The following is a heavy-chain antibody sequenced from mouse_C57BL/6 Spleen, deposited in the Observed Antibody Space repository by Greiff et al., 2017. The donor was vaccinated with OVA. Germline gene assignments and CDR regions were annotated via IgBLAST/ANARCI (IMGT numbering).Heavy chain of an antibody. CDR2: INPSNGGT. CDR1: GYTFTSYG. D-gene: IGHD2-4*01. CDR3: ARGTMIRAMDY. J-gene: IGHJ4*01. V-gene: IGHV1-53*01. Sequence: QVQLQQPGAELVKPGASVKLSCKTSGYTFTSYGMNWVKQRPGQGLEWIGNINPSNGGTNYNEKFKGKATLTVDTSSSTAYMQLSSLTSEDSAVYYCARGTMIRAMDYWGQGTSVTVSS.